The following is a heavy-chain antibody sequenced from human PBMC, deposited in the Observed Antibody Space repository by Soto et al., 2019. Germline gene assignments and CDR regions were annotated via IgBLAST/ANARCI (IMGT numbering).Heavy chain of an antibody. Sequence: GASVKVSCKTSGYTFIGYGISWVRQAPGQGLERMGWISAYNEKTHYAQKFQGRVTMATDTSTSTAYMELRSLRSDDTAVYYCARDTHGLSVVMTPFDYWGQGTLVTVSS. V-gene: IGHV1-18*01. CDR3: ARDTHGLSVVMTPFDY. J-gene: IGHJ4*02. CDR1: GYTFIGYG. D-gene: IGHD3-22*01. CDR2: ISAYNEKT.